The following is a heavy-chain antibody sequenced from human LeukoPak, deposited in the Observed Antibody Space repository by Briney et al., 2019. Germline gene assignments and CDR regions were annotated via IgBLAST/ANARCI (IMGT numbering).Heavy chain of an antibody. Sequence: SETLSLTRTVSGGSISSYYWSWIRQPAGKGLEWIGRLYNSGSTNYNPSLKSRVTMSVDTSKNQFSLKLSSVTAADTAVYYCARDVMSSHGWYFDYWGQGTLVTVSS. V-gene: IGHV4-4*07. CDR2: LYNSGST. J-gene: IGHJ4*02. D-gene: IGHD6-19*01. CDR1: GGSISSYY. CDR3: ARDVMSSHGWYFDY.